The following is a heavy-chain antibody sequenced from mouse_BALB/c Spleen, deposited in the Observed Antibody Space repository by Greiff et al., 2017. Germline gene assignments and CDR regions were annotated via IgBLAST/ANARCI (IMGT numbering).Heavy chain of an antibody. CDR2: IYPGNSDT. V-gene: IGHV1-5*01. CDR1: GYTFTSYW. D-gene: IGHD2-10*02. Sequence: VQLQQSGTVLARPGASVKMSCKASGYTFTSYWMHWVKQRPGQGLEWIGAIYPGNSDTSYNQKFKGKAKLTAVTSTSTAYMELSSLTNEDSAVYYCTKSLYGNYVEDAMDYWGQGTSVTVSS. J-gene: IGHJ4*01. CDR3: TKSLYGNYVEDAMDY.